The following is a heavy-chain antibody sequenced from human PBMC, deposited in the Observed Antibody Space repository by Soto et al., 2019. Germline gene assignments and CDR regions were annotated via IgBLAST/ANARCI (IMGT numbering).Heavy chain of an antibody. Sequence: PSETLSLTCTVSGGSISSGGYYWSWIRQHPGKGLEWIGYIYYSGSTNYNPSLKSRVTISVDTSKNQFSLKLSSVTAADTAVYYCARVPLEPPDWVYYYYMDVWGKGTTVTVSS. CDR1: GGSISSGGYY. D-gene: IGHD1-1*01. CDR2: IYYSGST. CDR3: ARVPLEPPDWVYYYYMDV. V-gene: IGHV4-61*08. J-gene: IGHJ6*03.